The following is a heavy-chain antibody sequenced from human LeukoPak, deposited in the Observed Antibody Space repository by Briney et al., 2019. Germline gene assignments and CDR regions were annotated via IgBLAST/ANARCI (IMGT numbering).Heavy chain of an antibody. CDR1: GGSISSGSYY. Sequence: PSRTLSLTCTVSGGSISSGSYYWSWIRQPAGKGLEWIGRIYTSGSTSYNPSLKSRVTISVDTSKNQFSLKLSSVTAADTAVYYCARDVEQKVAIVRWFGESTDYYFDYWGQGTLVTVSS. V-gene: IGHV4-61*02. CDR2: IYTSGST. CDR3: ARDVEQKVAIVRWFGESTDYYFDY. J-gene: IGHJ4*02. D-gene: IGHD3-10*01.